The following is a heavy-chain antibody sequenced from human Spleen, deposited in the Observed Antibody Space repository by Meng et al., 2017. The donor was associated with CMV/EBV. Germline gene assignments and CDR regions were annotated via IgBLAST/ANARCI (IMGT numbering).Heavy chain of an antibody. V-gene: IGHV3-23*01. Sequence: GESLKISCAASEFTFSNSAMSWVRQAPGRGLAWLSAITASGGRTSYADSVKGRFTVSKDNSKNRLYLHMNSLRAEDTSLYYCAKAFSASWYREYYDDCGQGTLVTVST. CDR2: ITASGGRT. J-gene: IGHJ4*02. CDR3: AKAFSASWYREYYDD. CDR1: EFTFSNSA. D-gene: IGHD6-13*01.